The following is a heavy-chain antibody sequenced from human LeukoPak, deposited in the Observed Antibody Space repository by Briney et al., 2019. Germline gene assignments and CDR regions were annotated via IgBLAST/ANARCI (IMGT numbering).Heavy chain of an antibody. CDR2: ISGSGGST. J-gene: IGHJ4*02. Sequence: PGGSLRLSCAASGFTFSSYAMSWVRRAPGKGLEWVSAISGSGGSTYYADSVKGRFTISRDNSKNTLYLQMNSLRAEDTAVYYCAKDIYYYDSSGPFDYWGQGTLVTVSS. D-gene: IGHD3-22*01. CDR1: GFTFSSYA. CDR3: AKDIYYYDSSGPFDY. V-gene: IGHV3-23*01.